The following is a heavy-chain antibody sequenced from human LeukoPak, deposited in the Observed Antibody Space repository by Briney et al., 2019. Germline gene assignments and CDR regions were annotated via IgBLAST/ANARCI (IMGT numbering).Heavy chain of an antibody. CDR3: ARGTESITIFGVPVDYYYMDV. V-gene: IGHV4-61*02. J-gene: IGHJ6*03. CDR1: GGSISSGSYY. Sequence: KTSETLSLTCTVSGGSISSGSYYWSWIRQPAGKGLEWIGRVYTSGSTNYNPSLKSRVTISVDTSKNQFSLKLSSVTAADTAAYYCARGTESITIFGVPVDYYYMDVWGKGTTVTVSS. D-gene: IGHD3-3*01. CDR2: VYTSGST.